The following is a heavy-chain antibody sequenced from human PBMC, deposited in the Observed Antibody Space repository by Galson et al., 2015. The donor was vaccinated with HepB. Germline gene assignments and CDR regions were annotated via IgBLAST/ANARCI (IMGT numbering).Heavy chain of an antibody. Sequence: SVKVSCKASGYTFTSYDINWVRQATGQGLEWMGWMNPNSGNTGYAQKFQGRVTMTRNTSISTAYMELSSLRSEDTAVYYCARVLVDTAMAYDYWGQGTLVTVSS. D-gene: IGHD5-18*01. CDR1: GYTFTSYD. J-gene: IGHJ4*02. CDR2: MNPNSGNT. V-gene: IGHV1-8*01. CDR3: ARVLVDTAMAYDY.